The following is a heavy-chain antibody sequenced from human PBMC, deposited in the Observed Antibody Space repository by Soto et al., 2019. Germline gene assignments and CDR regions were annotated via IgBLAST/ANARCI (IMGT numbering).Heavy chain of an antibody. V-gene: IGHV1-2*02. CDR3: ARESLDRDDAFDI. CDR1: GYTFIGYY. CDR2: INPNSGGT. Sequence: ASVKVSCKASGYTFIGYYMHWVRQAPGQGLEWMGWINPNSGGTNSAQKFQGRVTMTRDTSISTAYMELSRLRYDDTAVYYCARESLDRDDAFDIWGQGKMVTVS. J-gene: IGHJ3*02. D-gene: IGHD1-1*01.